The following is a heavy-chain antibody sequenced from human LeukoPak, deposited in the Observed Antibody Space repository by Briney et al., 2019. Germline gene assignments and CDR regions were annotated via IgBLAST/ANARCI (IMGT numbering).Heavy chain of an antibody. CDR1: GYTFTSYG. J-gene: IGHJ6*02. D-gene: IGHD3-10*01. CDR2: MNPNSGNT. CDR3: ASGDGASITIQNYYYYGMDV. V-gene: IGHV1-8*02. Sequence: ASVKVSCKASGYTFTSYGISWVRQAPGQGLEWMGWMNPNSGNTSYAQKFQGRVTMTRDTSTSTVYMELSSLRSEDTAVYYCASGDGASITIQNYYYYGMDVWGQGTTVTVSS.